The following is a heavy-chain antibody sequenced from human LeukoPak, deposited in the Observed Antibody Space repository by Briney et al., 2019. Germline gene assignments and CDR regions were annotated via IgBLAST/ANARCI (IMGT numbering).Heavy chain of an antibody. CDR1: GFTFSSYW. Sequence: GGSLRLSCAASGFTFSSYWMHWVRQAPGKGLVWVSRIKSDGSTTTYADSVKGRSTISRDNAKNTLYLQMNSLRAEDTAVYYCARVVDTHFDYWGQGALVTVSS. D-gene: IGHD5-18*01. CDR2: IKSDGSTT. CDR3: ARVVDTHFDY. V-gene: IGHV3-74*01. J-gene: IGHJ4*02.